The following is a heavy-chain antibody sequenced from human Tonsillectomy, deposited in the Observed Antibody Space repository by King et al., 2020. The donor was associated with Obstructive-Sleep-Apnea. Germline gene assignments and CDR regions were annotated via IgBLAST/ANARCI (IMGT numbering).Heavy chain of an antibody. CDR3: ARHQLRHTYYGLDV. CDR1: GYSFSNYW. Sequence: QLVQSGAEVKKPGESLKISCKGSGYSFSNYWITWVRQMPGKGLEWMGIIYPGDSDTKYSPSFQGQVTISADKSISTAYLQWTSLKASDTAIYYCARHQLRHTYYGLDVWGQGTTVTVSS. V-gene: IGHV5-51*01. J-gene: IGHJ6*02. CDR2: IYPGDSDT. D-gene: IGHD2-21*01.